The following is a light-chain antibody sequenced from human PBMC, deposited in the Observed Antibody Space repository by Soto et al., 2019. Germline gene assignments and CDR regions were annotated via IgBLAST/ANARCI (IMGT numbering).Light chain of an antibody. CDR3: SSYTTSNTRQIV. CDR1: SSDVGGYNY. CDR2: DVS. Sequence: QSSLTQPASVSVSPGHSITISCTGTSSDVGGYNYVSWYQQHPGRAPKFMIYDVSNRPSGVSNRFSGSKSGNTASLTISGLQAEDEADYYCSSYTTSNTRQIVFGTGTKVTVL. J-gene: IGLJ1*01. V-gene: IGLV2-14*01.